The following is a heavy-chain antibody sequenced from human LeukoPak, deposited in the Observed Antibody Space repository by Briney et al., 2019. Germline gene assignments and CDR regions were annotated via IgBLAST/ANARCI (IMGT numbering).Heavy chain of an antibody. J-gene: IGHJ4*02. Sequence: GGSLRLSCVASGFTVSTNYMNWVRQAPGKGLEWVSVIYSGGSPYYADSVKGRFTISRDNSKNTLYLQMNSLRAEDTAVYYCARGLAYCSGGSCRWGQGTLVTVSS. CDR3: ARGLAYCSGGSCR. V-gene: IGHV3-53*01. CDR2: IYSGGSP. CDR1: GFTVSTNY. D-gene: IGHD2-15*01.